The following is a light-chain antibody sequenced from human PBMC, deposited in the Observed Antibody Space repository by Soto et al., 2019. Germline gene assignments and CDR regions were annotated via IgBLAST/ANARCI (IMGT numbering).Light chain of an antibody. CDR2: WAS. J-gene: IGKJ1*01. CDR1: QTVLDSSNNKDY. Sequence: DIVMTQSPDSLAVSLGDRATISCQSSQTVLDSSNNKDYLTLYXXKPGQPAKLLIYWASTRAFGVPDRFIGSASGTNLTLTINSLRAPDVAVYYCQQYYTTPRAFGHGTNVDIK. CDR3: QQYYTTPRA. V-gene: IGKV4-1*01.